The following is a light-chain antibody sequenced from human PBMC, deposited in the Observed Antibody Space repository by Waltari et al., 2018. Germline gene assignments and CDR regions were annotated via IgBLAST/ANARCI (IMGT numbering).Light chain of an antibody. CDR3: QQYYSYRWT. CDR2: AAS. V-gene: IGKV1-8*01. Sequence: AIRMTQSPSSLSASTGDRVTITCRASQGISSYLAWYQQKPGKAPKLLIYAASPLQSGVPSRFSGSGSGTDFTLTISCLQSEDFATYYCQQYYSYRWTFGQGTKVEIK. CDR1: QGISSY. J-gene: IGKJ1*01.